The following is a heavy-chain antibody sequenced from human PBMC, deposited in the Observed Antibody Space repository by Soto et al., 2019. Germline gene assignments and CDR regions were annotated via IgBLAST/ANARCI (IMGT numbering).Heavy chain of an antibody. V-gene: IGHV1-69*01. D-gene: IGHD2-2*01. CDR3: ARSQGSSTSLEIYYYYYYGMDV. Sequence: QVQLVQSGAEVKKPGSSVKVSCKASGGTFSSYAISWVRQAPGQGLEWMGGIIPIPGTANYAQKFQGRVTITADESTSTAYMELRSPRSEDTAVYYCARSQGSSTSLEIYYYYYYGMDVWGQGTTVTVSS. CDR2: IIPIPGTA. CDR1: GGTFSSYA. J-gene: IGHJ6*02.